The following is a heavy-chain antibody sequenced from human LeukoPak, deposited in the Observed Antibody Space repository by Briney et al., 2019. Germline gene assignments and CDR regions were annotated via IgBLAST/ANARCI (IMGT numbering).Heavy chain of an antibody. Sequence: GGSLRLSCAASGFTFSSYSMNWVRQAPGKGLEWVSSISSSSSYIYYAVSVKGRFTISRDNAKNSLYLQMNSLRAEDTAVYYCARDSAGIVGYWGQGTLVTVSS. CDR3: ARDSAGIVGY. CDR1: GFTFSSYS. D-gene: IGHD2-15*01. J-gene: IGHJ4*02. CDR2: ISSSSSYI. V-gene: IGHV3-21*01.